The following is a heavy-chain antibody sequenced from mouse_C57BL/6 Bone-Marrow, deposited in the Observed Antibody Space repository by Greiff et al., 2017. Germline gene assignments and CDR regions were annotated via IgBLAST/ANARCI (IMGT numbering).Heavy chain of an antibody. J-gene: IGHJ1*03. Sequence: EVQRVESGPGLAKPSQTLSLTCSVTGYSITSDYWNWIRKFPGNKLEYMGYISYSGSTYYNPSLKSRVSITRDTSKNQYYLQLNSVTTEDTATYYCARYHGSSYWYFDVWGTGTTVTVSS. CDR2: ISYSGST. CDR1: GYSITSDY. CDR3: ARYHGSSYWYFDV. D-gene: IGHD1-1*01. V-gene: IGHV3-8*01.